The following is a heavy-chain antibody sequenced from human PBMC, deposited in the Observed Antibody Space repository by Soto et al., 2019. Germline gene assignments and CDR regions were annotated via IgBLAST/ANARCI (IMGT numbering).Heavy chain of an antibody. CDR2: IYYSGST. Sequence: QLQLQESGPGLVKPSETLSLTCTVSGGSISSSSYYWGWIRQPPGKGLEWIGSIYYSGSTYYNPSLKSRVTISVDTSKNQFSLKLSSVTAADTAVYSCARLDYYDSSGIPNWFDPWGQGTLVTVSS. CDR1: GGSISSSSYY. CDR3: ARLDYYDSSGIPNWFDP. D-gene: IGHD3-22*01. V-gene: IGHV4-39*01. J-gene: IGHJ5*02.